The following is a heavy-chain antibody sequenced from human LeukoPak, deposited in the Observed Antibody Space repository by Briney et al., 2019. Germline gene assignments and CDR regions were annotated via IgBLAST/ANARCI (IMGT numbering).Heavy chain of an antibody. D-gene: IGHD3-22*01. Sequence: PGGSLRLSCAASGFTFDDYAMHWVRQAPGKGLEWVSGISWNSGSIGYADSVKGRFTISRDNAKNSLYLQMNSLRAEDTALYYCAKAHFAMLITMIVDWGQGTLVTVSS. J-gene: IGHJ4*02. V-gene: IGHV3-9*01. CDR3: AKAHFAMLITMIVD. CDR2: ISWNSGSI. CDR1: GFTFDDYA.